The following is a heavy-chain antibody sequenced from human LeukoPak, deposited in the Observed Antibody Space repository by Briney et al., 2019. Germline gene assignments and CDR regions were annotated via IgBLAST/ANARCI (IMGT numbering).Heavy chain of an antibody. CDR3: ARGTMVRGVIEY. V-gene: IGHV1-2*02. J-gene: IGHJ4*02. D-gene: IGHD3-10*01. Sequence: ASVKVSCKASGYTFTGYYVHWVRQAPGQGLEWMGWINPNSGGTNYAQKFQGRVTMTRDTSISTAYMELSRLRSDDTAVYYCARGTMVRGVIEYWGQGTLVTVSS. CDR1: GYTFTGYY. CDR2: INPNSGGT.